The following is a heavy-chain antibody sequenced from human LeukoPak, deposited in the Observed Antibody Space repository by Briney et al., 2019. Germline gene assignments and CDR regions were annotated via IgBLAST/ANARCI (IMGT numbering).Heavy chain of an antibody. CDR2: ITTDTGSP. CDR3: ARAARYCSGSSCFSPRTFDL. Sequence: ASVKVSCKTSGYDFKTSGISWVRQAPGQGLEWMGWITTDTGSPRYAQDFTGRFVFSLDTSVTTAYLQITSLESDDTAIYFCARAARYCSGSSCFSPRTFDLWGQGTMVTVS. D-gene: IGHD2-15*01. J-gene: IGHJ3*01. V-gene: IGHV7-4-1*02. CDR1: GYDFKTSG.